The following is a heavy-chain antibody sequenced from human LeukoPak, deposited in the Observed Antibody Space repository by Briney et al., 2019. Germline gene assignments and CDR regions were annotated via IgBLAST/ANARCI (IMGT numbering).Heavy chain of an antibody. V-gene: IGHV4-59*01. Sequence: PSETLSLTCTVSGGSISSYYWSWIRQPPGKGLEWIGYIYYTGSTNYNPSLKSRVTISVDTSKNQFSLKLSSVTAADTAVYYCARVITVRGVIFDYWGQGTLVTVSS. CDR1: GGSISSYY. J-gene: IGHJ4*02. CDR3: ARVITVRGVIFDY. D-gene: IGHD3-16*01. CDR2: IYYTGST.